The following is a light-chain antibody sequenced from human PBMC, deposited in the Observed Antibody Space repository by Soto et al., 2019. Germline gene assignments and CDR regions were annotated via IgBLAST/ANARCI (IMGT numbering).Light chain of an antibody. V-gene: IGKV3-20*01. Sequence: EIVLTQSPGTLSLSPGERATLSCRASQSVSSSYLAWYQQKPGQAPRLLIYGASSRATGIPDRFSGSGSGTAFTLTIRRLEPEDFAVDYCQQYGSSPWTFGQGTKVEIK. CDR1: QSVSSSY. J-gene: IGKJ1*01. CDR3: QQYGSSPWT. CDR2: GAS.